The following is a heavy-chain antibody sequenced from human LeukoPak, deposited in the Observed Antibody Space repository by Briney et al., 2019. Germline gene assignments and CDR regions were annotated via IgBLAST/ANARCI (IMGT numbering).Heavy chain of an antibody. D-gene: IGHD6-13*01. CDR1: GGSISSYY. Sequence: SETLSLTCTVSGGSISSYYWSWIRQPPGKGLEWIGYIYYSGSTNYNPSLKSRVTMSIDTSKNQFSLKLNSVTAADTAVYYCARDRSSSYTRDWFDPWGQGDLVTVSS. CDR3: ARDRSSSYTRDWFDP. J-gene: IGHJ5*02. V-gene: IGHV4-59*12. CDR2: IYYSGST.